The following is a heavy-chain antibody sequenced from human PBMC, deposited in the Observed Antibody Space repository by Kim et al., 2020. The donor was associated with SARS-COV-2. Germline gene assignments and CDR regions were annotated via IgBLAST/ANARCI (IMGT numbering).Heavy chain of an antibody. D-gene: IGHD3-22*01. CDR3: ARRAVDSSGTYYFDY. J-gene: IGHJ4*02. Sequence: GGSLRLSCAASGFTFSRYWMHWVRQPPGKGLVWVSRIYSDGSGTSYADSVKGRFTISRDNAKNTLYLQMNSLRAEDTALYYCARRAVDSSGTYYFDYWGQGPRLTV. V-gene: IGHV3-74*01. CDR1: GFTFSRYW. CDR2: IYSDGSGT.